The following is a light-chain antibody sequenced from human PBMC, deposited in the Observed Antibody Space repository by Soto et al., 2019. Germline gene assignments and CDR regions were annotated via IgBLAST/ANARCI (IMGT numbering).Light chain of an antibody. CDR3: QHSGDFRWT. J-gene: IGKJ1*01. Sequence: EIVMTQSPVTLSVTPGERASLSCRASQSVSSSYLVWHQQKPGQAPRRLIYGASSRATGIPDRFSGRGLATDSALTISRLEPEDFALYYCQHSGDFRWTFGQGTKVDIK. CDR2: GAS. CDR1: QSVSSSY. V-gene: IGKV3-20*01.